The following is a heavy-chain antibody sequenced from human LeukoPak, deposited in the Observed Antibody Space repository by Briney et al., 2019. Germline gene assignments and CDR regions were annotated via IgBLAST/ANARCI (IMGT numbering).Heavy chain of an antibody. V-gene: IGHV3-23*01. D-gene: IGHD5-24*01. CDR3: AKDREEVEMATIVDY. CDR1: GFTFSSYA. Sequence: PGGSLRPSCAASGFTFSSYAMSWVRQAPGKGLEWVSAISGSGGSTYYADSVKGRFTISRDNSKNTLYLQMNSLRAEDTAVYYCAKDREEVEMATIVDYWGQGTLVTVSS. CDR2: ISGSGGST. J-gene: IGHJ4*02.